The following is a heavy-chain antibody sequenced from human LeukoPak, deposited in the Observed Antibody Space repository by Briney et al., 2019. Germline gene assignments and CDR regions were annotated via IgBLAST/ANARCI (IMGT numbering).Heavy chain of an antibody. CDR1: GFTFSSYS. V-gene: IGHV3-48*02. D-gene: IGHD3-16*01. Sequence: GGSLRLSCAPSGFTFSSYSMHWVRQAPGQGLEWISYINIDSSTIYYADSVKGRFTISRDNAKNSLYLQMNRLRDEDTAVYFCARAAQLGTYSELWGQGTLVTVSS. CDR3: ARAAQLGTYSEL. CDR2: INIDSSTI. J-gene: IGHJ4*02.